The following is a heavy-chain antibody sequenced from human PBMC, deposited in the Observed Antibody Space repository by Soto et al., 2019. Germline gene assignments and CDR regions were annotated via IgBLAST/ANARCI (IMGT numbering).Heavy chain of an antibody. CDR2: VNHSGST. J-gene: IGHJ5*02. Sequence: PSETLSLTCAVYGGSVRGSYWSWIRQPPGKGLEWIGEVNHSGSTNYKPSLKSRVTISVDMSKNQFSLKLSSVTAADTAVYYCARVPKLKGGWFDPWGQGTLVTVSS. D-gene: IGHD3-16*01. CDR1: GGSVRGSY. CDR3: ARVPKLKGGWFDP. V-gene: IGHV4-34*01.